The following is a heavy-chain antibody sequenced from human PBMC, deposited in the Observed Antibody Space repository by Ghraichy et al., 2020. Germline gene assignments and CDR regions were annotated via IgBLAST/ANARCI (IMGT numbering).Heavy chain of an antibody. D-gene: IGHD1-26*01. CDR3: ARSLYSGSYYYYYGMDV. Sequence: GSLRLSCTVSGGSISSYYWSWIRQPPGKGLEWIGYIYYSGSTNYNPSLKSRVTISVDTSKNQFSLKLSSVTAADTAVYYCARSLYSGSYYYYYGMDVWGQGTTVTVSS. CDR2: IYYSGST. V-gene: IGHV4-59*08. CDR1: GGSISSYY. J-gene: IGHJ6*02.